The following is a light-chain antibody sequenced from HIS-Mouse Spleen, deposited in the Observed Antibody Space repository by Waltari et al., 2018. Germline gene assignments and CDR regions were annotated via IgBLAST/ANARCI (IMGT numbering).Light chain of an antibody. Sequence: QSALTQPASVSGSPGQSITISCTGPSSDVGGYNYLSWYQQHPGKAPKLMIYDVSNRPSGVSNRFSGSKSGNTASLTISGLQAEDEADYYCSSYTSSSTRVVFGGGTKLTVL. CDR2: DVS. CDR1: SSDVGGYNY. J-gene: IGLJ2*01. CDR3: SSYTSSSTRVV. V-gene: IGLV2-14*03.